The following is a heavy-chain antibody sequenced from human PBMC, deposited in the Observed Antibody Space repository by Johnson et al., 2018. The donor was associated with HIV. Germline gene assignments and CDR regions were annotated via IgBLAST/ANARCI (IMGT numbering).Heavy chain of an antibody. D-gene: IGHD6-19*01. V-gene: IGHV3-53*01. J-gene: IGHJ3*02. CDR2: IYSGGST. Sequence: VQLVESGGGLIQPGESLRLSCAASGFTVSTYHMSWVRQAPGKGLGWVSVIYSGGSTYYADSVKGRFTISRDNSKNTLYLQMNSLRAEDTAVYYCARDPSSGPLPDAFDIWGQGTMVTVSS. CDR1: GFTVSTYH. CDR3: ARDPSSGPLPDAFDI.